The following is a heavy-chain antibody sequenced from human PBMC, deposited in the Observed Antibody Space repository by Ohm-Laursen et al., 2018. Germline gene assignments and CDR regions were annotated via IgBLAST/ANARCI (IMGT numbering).Heavy chain of an antibody. J-gene: IGHJ6*02. Sequence: TLSCTCTVSGFSISRYYWSCTRPPPGKGLVSIVYIYYSGSTNYNPSLKRRVTISVDTSKNQFSLKLSSVTAADTAVYYWARLNRNYYGMDVWGQGTTVTVS. CDR1: GFSISRYY. CDR3: ARLNRNYYGMDV. CDR2: IYYSGST. V-gene: IGHV4-59*13.